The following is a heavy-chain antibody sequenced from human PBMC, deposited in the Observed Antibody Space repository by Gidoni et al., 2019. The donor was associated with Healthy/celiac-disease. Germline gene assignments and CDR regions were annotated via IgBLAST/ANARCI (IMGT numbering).Heavy chain of an antibody. CDR3: ARGYYDFWSGYSPFYYYYGMDV. V-gene: IGHV3-7*01. J-gene: IGHJ6*02. CDR2: IKQDGSEK. Sequence: WMSWVRQAPGKGLEWVANIKQDGSEKHYVDSVKGRFTISRDNAKNSLYLQMNSLRAEDTAVYYCARGYYDFWSGYSPFYYYYGMDVWGQGTTVTVSS. D-gene: IGHD3-3*01. CDR1: W.